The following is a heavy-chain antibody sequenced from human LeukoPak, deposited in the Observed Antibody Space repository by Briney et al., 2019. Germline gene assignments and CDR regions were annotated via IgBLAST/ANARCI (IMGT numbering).Heavy chain of an antibody. CDR1: GFTFSSYS. J-gene: IGHJ4*02. CDR2: ISSSSSYI. V-gene: IGHV3-21*01. D-gene: IGHD1-26*01. CDR3: ARGSRGSYGPYYFDY. Sequence: PGGSLRLSCAASGFTFSSYSMNWVRQAPGKGLEWVSSISSSSSYIYYADSVKGRFTISRDNAKNSLYLQMNSLRAEDTAVYYCARGSRGSYGPYYFDYWGQGTLVTVSS.